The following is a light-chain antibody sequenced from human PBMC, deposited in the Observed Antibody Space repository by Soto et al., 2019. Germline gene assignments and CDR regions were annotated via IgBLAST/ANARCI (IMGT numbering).Light chain of an antibody. J-gene: IGLJ1*01. Sequence: QSVLTQPPSVSGAPGQRVTISCTGSSSNIGSTYDVQWYQQLPGTAPKLLIHGNTNRPSGVPDRFSGSKSGTSASLAITGLQADDEADYYCQAYDDSLIVHDVFGTGTKLTVL. CDR1: SSNIGSTYD. CDR2: GNT. V-gene: IGLV1-40*01. CDR3: QAYDDSLIVHDV.